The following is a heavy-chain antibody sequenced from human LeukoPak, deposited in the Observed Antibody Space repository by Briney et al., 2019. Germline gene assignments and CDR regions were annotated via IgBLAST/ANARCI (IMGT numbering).Heavy chain of an antibody. CDR3: ARDQFLLGYCSGGRGCRRAYYFDY. D-gene: IGHD2-15*01. V-gene: IGHV1-18*01. CDR2: ISGYNGNT. J-gene: IGHJ4*02. Sequence: ASVKVSCEASGYTFTSYGISWVRQAPGQGLEWMGWISGYNGNTNYAEKFQGRVTMTTDTSTSTAYMEVRSLRSDDTAVYYCARDQFLLGYCSGGRGCRRAYYFDYWGQGTLVTVSS. CDR1: GYTFTSYG.